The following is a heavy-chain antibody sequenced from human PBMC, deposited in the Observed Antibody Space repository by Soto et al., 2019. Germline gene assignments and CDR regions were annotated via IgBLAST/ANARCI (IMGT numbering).Heavy chain of an antibody. CDR3: ARDLSIVVVPAAPYYYYYGMDV. V-gene: IGHV1-18*01. J-gene: IGHJ6*02. Sequence: ASVKVSCKGSGYTFTDYGILWLRQAPGQGLEWMGWISIYYGYTDYSQKFQGRVTITADESTSTAYMELSSLRSEDTAVYYCARDLSIVVVPAAPYYYYYGMDVWGQGTTVTVSS. CDR1: GYTFTDYG. CDR2: ISIYYGYT. D-gene: IGHD2-2*01.